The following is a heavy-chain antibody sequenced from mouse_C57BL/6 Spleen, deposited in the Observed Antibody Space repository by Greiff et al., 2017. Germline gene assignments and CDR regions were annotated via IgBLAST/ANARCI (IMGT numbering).Heavy chain of an antibody. J-gene: IGHJ4*01. CDR3: ARDGNYYYAMDY. Sequence: EVKLMESGGGLVKPGGSLKLSCAASGFTFSSYAMSWVRQTPEKRLEWVATISDGGSYTYYPDNVKGRFTISRDNAKNNLYLQMSHLKSEDTAMXYCARDGNYYYAMDYWGQGTSVTVSS. D-gene: IGHD2-1*01. CDR1: GFTFSSYA. CDR2: ISDGGSYT. V-gene: IGHV5-4*01.